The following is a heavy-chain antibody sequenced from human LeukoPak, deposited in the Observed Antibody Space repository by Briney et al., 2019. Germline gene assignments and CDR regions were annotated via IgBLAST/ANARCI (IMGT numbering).Heavy chain of an antibody. V-gene: IGHV3-21*01. D-gene: IGHD3-22*01. CDR2: ISSSSSYI. J-gene: IGHJ4*02. Sequence: GGSLRLSCAASGFTFSSYSMHWVRQAPGKGLEWVSSISSSSSYIYYADSVKGRFTISRDNAKNSLYLQMNSLRAEDTAVYYCARVVTRVYYDSSGSDYWGQGTLVTVSS. CDR1: GFTFSSYS. CDR3: ARVVTRVYYDSSGSDY.